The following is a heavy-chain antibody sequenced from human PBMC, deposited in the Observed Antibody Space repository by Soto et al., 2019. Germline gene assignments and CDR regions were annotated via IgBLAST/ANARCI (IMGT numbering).Heavy chain of an antibody. Sequence: QVQLQQWGAGLLKPSETLSLTCAVYGGSFSGYYWSWVRQPPGKGLEWIGEINHTGSTNYNRSHKSRVTISVDTSKNQVSLKLSSVTAANTAVYYCARVGLRGYVWRWYFDYWGQGTLVTDSS. D-gene: IGHD3-16*01. CDR3: ARVGLRGYVWRWYFDY. CDR1: GGSFSGYY. V-gene: IGHV4-34*01. J-gene: IGHJ4*02. CDR2: INHTGST.